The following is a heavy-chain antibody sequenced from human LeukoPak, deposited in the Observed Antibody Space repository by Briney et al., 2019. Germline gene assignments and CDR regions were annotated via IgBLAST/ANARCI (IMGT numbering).Heavy chain of an antibody. D-gene: IGHD3-3*01. V-gene: IGHV3-23*01. CDR2: ISGGSA. Sequence: GSLRLSCAASGFTFSSCAMSWVRQAPGKGLEWVSAISGGSADYADSVKGRFSISIDNSKNTLYLQMNSLRAEDTAVYYCAKDRSSRYDFWSGSFSHYYYYYMDVWGKGTTVTVSS. CDR1: GFTFSSCA. CDR3: AKDRSSRYDFWSGSFSHYYYYYMDV. J-gene: IGHJ6*03.